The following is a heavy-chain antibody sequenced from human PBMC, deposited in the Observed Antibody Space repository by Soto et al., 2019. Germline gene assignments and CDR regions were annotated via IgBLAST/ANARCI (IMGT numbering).Heavy chain of an antibody. CDR1: GFTFSSYA. CDR3: AKVVTMIVVVFTGFDY. V-gene: IGHV3-23*01. CDR2: ISGSGGST. J-gene: IGHJ4*02. D-gene: IGHD3-22*01. Sequence: EVQLLESGGGLVQPGGSLRLSCAASGFTFSSYAMSWVRQAPGKGLEWVSAISGSGGSTYYADSVKGRFTISRDDSKNTLYLQMNSLRAEDTAVYYCAKVVTMIVVVFTGFDYWGQGTLVNVSS.